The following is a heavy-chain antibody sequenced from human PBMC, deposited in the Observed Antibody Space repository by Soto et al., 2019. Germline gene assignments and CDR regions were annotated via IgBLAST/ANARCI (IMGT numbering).Heavy chain of an antibody. CDR1: GFTFSSYA. Sequence: EVQLLESGGGLVQPGGSLRLSCAASGFTFSSYAMSWVRQAPGKGLEWVSAISGSGGSTYYADSVKGRFTISRDNSKNALYLQMNSLRAEDTAVYYCAKAGEQVVMGYYWGQGALVTVSS. V-gene: IGHV3-23*01. D-gene: IGHD6-13*01. J-gene: IGHJ4*02. CDR3: AKAGEQVVMGYY. CDR2: ISGSGGST.